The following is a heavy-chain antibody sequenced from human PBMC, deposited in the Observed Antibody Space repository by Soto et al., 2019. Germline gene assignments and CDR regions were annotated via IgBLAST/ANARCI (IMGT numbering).Heavy chain of an antibody. CDR3: ARVIAARPKPYYYYYYYMDV. CDR1: GGSISSSSYY. Sequence: SETLSLTCTVSGGSISSSSYYWGWIRQPPGKGLEWIGSIYYSGSTYYNPSLKSRVTISVDTSKNQFSLKLSSVTAADTAVYYCARVIAARPKPYYYYYYYMDVWGKETTVTLSS. D-gene: IGHD6-6*01. CDR2: IYYSGST. V-gene: IGHV4-39*01. J-gene: IGHJ6*03.